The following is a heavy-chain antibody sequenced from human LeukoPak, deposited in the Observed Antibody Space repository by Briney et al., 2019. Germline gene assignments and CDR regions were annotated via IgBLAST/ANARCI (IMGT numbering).Heavy chain of an antibody. V-gene: IGHV4-31*03. Sequence: SETLSLTCTVSGGSISSGGYYWRWLRQHPGKGLEWIGYIYYSGSTYYNPSLKSRVTISVDTSKNQFSLKLSSVTAADTAVYYCARDFTAKDYYGMDVWGQGTTVTVSS. J-gene: IGHJ6*02. D-gene: IGHD5-18*01. CDR3: ARDFTAKDYYGMDV. CDR2: IYYSGST. CDR1: GGSISSGGYY.